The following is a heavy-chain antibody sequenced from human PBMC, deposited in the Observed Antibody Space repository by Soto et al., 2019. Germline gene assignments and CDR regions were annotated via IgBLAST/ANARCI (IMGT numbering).Heavy chain of an antibody. D-gene: IGHD3-22*01. Sequence: QVQLVQSGAAVKKPESSVRVSCKASGGTFNSYAITWVRQAPGQGLEWMGGTIPMFGTTNYAEKFQGRVTISADESTNTAYMERSSLRSEDTAVYYCTRCGIRYHSIGYYLGIDGMDVWGQGTTVIVSS. J-gene: IGHJ6*02. CDR2: TIPMFGTT. V-gene: IGHV1-69*12. CDR3: TRCGIRYHSIGYYLGIDGMDV. CDR1: GGTFNSYA.